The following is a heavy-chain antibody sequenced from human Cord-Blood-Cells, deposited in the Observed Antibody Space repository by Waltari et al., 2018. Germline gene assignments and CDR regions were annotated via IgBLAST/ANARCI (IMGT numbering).Heavy chain of an antibody. CDR2: INSDGSST. CDR1: GFTFSSYW. CDR3: ARGPLGQWSRNAFDI. Sequence: EVQLVESGGGLVQPGGSLRLSCAASGFTFSSYWMHWVRQAPGKGLVWGSRINSDGSSTSYADSVKGRFTISRDNAKNTLYLQMNSLRAEDTAVYYCARGPLGQWSRNAFDIWGQGTMVTVSS. J-gene: IGHJ3*02. V-gene: IGHV3-74*01. D-gene: IGHD1-26*01.